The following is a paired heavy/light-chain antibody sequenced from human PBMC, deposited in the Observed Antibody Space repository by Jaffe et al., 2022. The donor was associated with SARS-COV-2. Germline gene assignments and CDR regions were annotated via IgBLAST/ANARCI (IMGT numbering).Heavy chain of an antibody. CDR1: GFTFSSYG. J-gene: IGHJ6*02. Sequence: QVQLVESGGGVVQPGRSLRLSCVASGFTFSSYGMHWVRQSPGKGLEWMAVISHDGKNKYYVDSVKGRFTISRDNSKNTLYLQMNSLTADDTAVYYCAKHRVGVTVFGVAPKGPTDVWGHGTAVTVSS. V-gene: IGHV3-30*18. D-gene: IGHD3-3*01. CDR3: AKHRVGVTVFGVAPKGPTDV. CDR2: ISHDGKNK.
Light chain of an antibody. V-gene: IGKV1-5*03. CDR1: QSISSW. Sequence: DIQMTQSPSTLSASVGDRVTITCRANQSISSWLAWYQQKPGKPPNLLIYKASSLGSGVPSRFSGSGSGTEFTLTISSLQPDDFATYYCQHYYSYAWTFGQGTKVEIK. CDR3: QHYYSYAWT. J-gene: IGKJ1*01. CDR2: KAS.